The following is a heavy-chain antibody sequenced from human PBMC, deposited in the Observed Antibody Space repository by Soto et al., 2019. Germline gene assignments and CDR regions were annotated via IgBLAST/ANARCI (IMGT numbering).Heavy chain of an antibody. V-gene: IGHV3-43*01. Sequence: GGSLRLSCAASGFTFDDYTMHWVRQAPGKGLEWVSLISWDGGSTYYADSVKGRFTISRDNSKNSLYLQMNSLRTEDTALYYCAEDVGRHYSDGSCYSMDVWGQGTTVSVSS. CDR3: AEDVGRHYSDGSCYSMDV. CDR1: GFTFDDYT. J-gene: IGHJ6*02. CDR2: ISWDGGST. D-gene: IGHD2-15*01.